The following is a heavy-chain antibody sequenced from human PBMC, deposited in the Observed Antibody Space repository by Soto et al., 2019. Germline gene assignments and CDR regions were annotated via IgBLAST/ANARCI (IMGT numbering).Heavy chain of an antibody. CDR3: ARLGYYDSSGPVGFDP. CDR1: GYTFTSYD. V-gene: IGHV1-8*01. CDR2: MNPNSGNT. J-gene: IGHJ5*02. Sequence: RASVKVSCKASGYTFTSYDINWVRQATGQGLEWMGWMNPNSGNTGYAQKFQGRVTMTRNTSISTAYMELSSLRSEDTAVYYCARLGYYDSSGPVGFDPWGQGTLVTVSS. D-gene: IGHD3-22*01.